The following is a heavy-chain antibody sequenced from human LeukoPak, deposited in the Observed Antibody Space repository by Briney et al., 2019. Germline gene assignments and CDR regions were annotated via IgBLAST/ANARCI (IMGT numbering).Heavy chain of an antibody. Sequence: SETLSLTCTVSGGSISSYYWSWIRQPPGKGLEWIGYIYYSGSTNYNPSLKSRVTISVDTSKNQFSLKLSSVTAADTAVYYCARSYYDILTGYYPFDYWGQGTLVTVSS. CDR2: IYYSGST. CDR1: GGSISSYY. CDR3: ARSYYDILTGYYPFDY. J-gene: IGHJ4*02. V-gene: IGHV4-59*08. D-gene: IGHD3-9*01.